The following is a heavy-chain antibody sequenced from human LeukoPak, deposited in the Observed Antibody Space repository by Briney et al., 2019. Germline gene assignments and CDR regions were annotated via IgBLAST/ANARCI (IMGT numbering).Heavy chain of an antibody. CDR2: ISSSSSTI. V-gene: IGHV3-48*04. J-gene: IGHJ3*02. CDR3: ARPSGSYYYDAFDI. Sequence: PGGSLRLSCAASGFTFSSYSMNWVRQAPGKGLEWVSYISSSSSTIYYADSVKGRFTISRDNAKNSLYLQMNSLRAEDTAVYYCARPSGSYYYDAFDIWGQGTMVTVSS. CDR1: GFTFSSYS. D-gene: IGHD3-10*01.